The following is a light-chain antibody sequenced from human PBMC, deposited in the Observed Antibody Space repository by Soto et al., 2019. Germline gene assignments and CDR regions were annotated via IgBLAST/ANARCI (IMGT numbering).Light chain of an antibody. CDR1: SSDVGGYNY. Sequence: QSVLTQPASGSGSPGQSITISCTGTSSDVGGYNYVSWYQQHPGKAPKLLIYDVSNRPSVVSNRFSGSKSGNTASLTISGLQAEDEADYYCNSYTSSSNLVFGGGTKLTVL. CDR3: NSYTSSSNLV. V-gene: IGLV2-14*01. J-gene: IGLJ3*02. CDR2: DVS.